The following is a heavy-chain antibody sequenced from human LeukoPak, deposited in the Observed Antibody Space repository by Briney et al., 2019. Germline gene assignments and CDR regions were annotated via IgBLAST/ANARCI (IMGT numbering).Heavy chain of an antibody. CDR1: GGTFSSYA. CDR3: TIRYFDWLSLDY. Sequence: SVKVSCKASGGTFSSYAISWVRQAPGQGLEWMGGIIPIFGTANYAQKFRGRVTITADESTSTAYMELSSLRSEDTAVYYCTIRYFDWLSLDYWGQGTLVTVSS. D-gene: IGHD3-9*01. J-gene: IGHJ4*02. CDR2: IIPIFGTA. V-gene: IGHV1-69*13.